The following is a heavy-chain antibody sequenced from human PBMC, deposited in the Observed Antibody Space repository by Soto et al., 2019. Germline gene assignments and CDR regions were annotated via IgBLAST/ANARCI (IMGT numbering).Heavy chain of an antibody. Sequence: QITLNESGPTVVKPAETLTLTCTFSGFSLTTSGVGVGWIRQSPGKAPEWLALIYWDDDKRYSASLMSRLTITKDTSKNRVVMTIASVDPADTATYYCAHRILRTVFGLVTTTAIYFDFWGQGTPVVVSS. V-gene: IGHV2-5*02. CDR3: AHRILRTVFGLVTTTAIYFDF. J-gene: IGHJ4*02. CDR2: IYWDDDK. CDR1: GFSLTTSGVG. D-gene: IGHD3-3*01.